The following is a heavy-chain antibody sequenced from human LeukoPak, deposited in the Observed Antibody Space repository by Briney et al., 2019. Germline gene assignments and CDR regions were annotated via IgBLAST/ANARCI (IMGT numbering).Heavy chain of an antibody. CDR1: GFTFSSYS. Sequence: GGSLRLSCAASGFTFSSYSMNWVRQAPGKGLEWVSYISNSGSAIYYADSVKGRFTISRDNAKNSLDLQMNSLRAEDTAVYYCGRGSGSLDYWGQGTLVTVSS. CDR2: ISNSGSAI. D-gene: IGHD1-26*01. CDR3: GRGSGSLDY. V-gene: IGHV3-48*01. J-gene: IGHJ4*02.